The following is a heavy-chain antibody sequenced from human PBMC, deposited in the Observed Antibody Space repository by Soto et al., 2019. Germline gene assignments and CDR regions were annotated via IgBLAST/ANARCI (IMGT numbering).Heavy chain of an antibody. D-gene: IGHD6-13*01. V-gene: IGHV1-3*01. J-gene: IGHJ5*02. Sequence: GASVKVSCKACGYTFTSYGIHWVRQAPGQRLEWMGWINAANGDTKYSPKFQGRVTITRDTSASKAYMELSRLRSEDTAVYYCVRRHVSATGIDWFDPWGQGTLVTVSS. CDR1: GYTFTSYG. CDR2: INAANGDT. CDR3: VRRHVSATGIDWFDP.